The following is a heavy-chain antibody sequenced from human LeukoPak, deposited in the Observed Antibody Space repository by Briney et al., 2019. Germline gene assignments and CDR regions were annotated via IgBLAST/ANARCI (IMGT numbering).Heavy chain of an antibody. CDR1: GFTFSSYG. V-gene: IGHV3-30*18. D-gene: IGHD3-10*01. CDR2: ISYDGSNK. CDR3: AKAPLGSGSAYYFDY. Sequence: PGRSLRLSCAASGFTFSSYGMHWVRQAPGKGLEWVAVISYDGSNKYYADSVKGRFTISRDNSKNTLYLQMNSLRAEDTAVYYCAKAPLGSGSAYYFDYWGQGTLVTVSS. J-gene: IGHJ4*02.